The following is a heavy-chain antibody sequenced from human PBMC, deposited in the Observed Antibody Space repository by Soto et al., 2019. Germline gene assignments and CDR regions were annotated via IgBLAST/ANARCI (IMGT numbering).Heavy chain of an antibody. Sequence: QVQLQESGPGLVKPSQTLSLTCTVSGGSISSGGYYWSWIRQHPGKGLEWIGYIYYSGSTYYNPSLKSRVTISVDTSKNQSSLKLSSVTAADTAVYYCARATIFGVVTGWFDPWGQGTLVTVSS. J-gene: IGHJ5*02. D-gene: IGHD3-3*01. CDR1: GGSISSGGYY. CDR3: ARATIFGVVTGWFDP. V-gene: IGHV4-31*03. CDR2: IYYSGST.